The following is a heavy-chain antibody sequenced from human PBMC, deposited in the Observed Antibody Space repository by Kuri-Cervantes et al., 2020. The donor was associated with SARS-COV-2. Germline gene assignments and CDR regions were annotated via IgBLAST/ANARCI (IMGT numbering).Heavy chain of an antibody. V-gene: IGHV4-34*01. CDR1: GGSFSGYY. J-gene: IGHJ5*02. D-gene: IGHD3-22*01. Sequence: SETLSLTCAVYGGSFSGYYWSWIRQPPGKGLEWIGGINHSGSTNYNPSLKSRVTISVDTSKNQFSLKLSSVTAADTAVYYCAAEVAYYDSSGRQNWFDPWGQGTLVTVSS. CDR2: INHSGST. CDR3: AAEVAYYDSSGRQNWFDP.